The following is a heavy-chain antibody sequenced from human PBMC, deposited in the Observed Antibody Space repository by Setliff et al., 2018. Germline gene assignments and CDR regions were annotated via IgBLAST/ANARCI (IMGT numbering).Heavy chain of an antibody. CDR3: ASPQARGFWARYYFDL. V-gene: IGHV4-34*01. Sequence: SETLSLTCTVFGGSLIDYSWHWIRQPPGKGLEWIGEYSHSGGSKYHPSLEGRVTISADESKRQVSLKLTSLTAADTAVYYCASPQARGFWARYYFDLWGQGTLVTVSS. J-gene: IGHJ4*02. D-gene: IGHD6-6*01. CDR2: YSHSGGS. CDR1: GGSLIDYS.